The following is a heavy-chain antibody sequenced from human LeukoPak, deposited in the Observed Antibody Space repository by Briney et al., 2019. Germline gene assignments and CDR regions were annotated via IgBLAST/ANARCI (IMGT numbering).Heavy chain of an antibody. D-gene: IGHD6-19*01. CDR3: AKDPAVAGTAEYFQH. V-gene: IGHV3-23*01. Sequence: GGSLRLSCAASGFIVSSYYMTWVRQAPGKGLEWISAISGSGGGTYYADSVKGRFTISRDNSKNTLYVQMNSLRAEDTAVYYCAKDPAVAGTAEYFQHWGQGTLVTVSS. J-gene: IGHJ1*01. CDR2: ISGSGGGT. CDR1: GFIVSSYY.